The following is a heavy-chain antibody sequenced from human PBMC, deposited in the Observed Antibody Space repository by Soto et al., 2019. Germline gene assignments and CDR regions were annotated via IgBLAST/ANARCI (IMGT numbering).Heavy chain of an antibody. CDR1: GCTFRGYS. J-gene: IGHJ6*02. CDR3: ARPDEGGYSSNHHYYYALDV. Sequence: SVKVSCTASGCTFRGYSISWVRHAPGQGLEWMGGIIPIFDITNYAQKFQGRVTITADESTGTAYMELSSLGSDDTAVYYCARPDEGGYSSNHHYYYALDVWGQGTTVTVSS. V-gene: IGHV1-69*13. D-gene: IGHD3-22*01. CDR2: IIPIFDIT.